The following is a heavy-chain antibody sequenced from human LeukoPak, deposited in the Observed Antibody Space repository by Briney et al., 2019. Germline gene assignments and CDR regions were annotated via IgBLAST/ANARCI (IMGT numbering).Heavy chain of an antibody. V-gene: IGHV4-4*07. Sequence: SETLSLTCTVSGGSISSYYWSWIRQPAGKGLEWIGRIYTSGSTNYNASLKSRVSISVDTSKNQFSLKLSSVTAADTAVYYCARAPYDSSGSNWFDPWGQGTLVTVSS. D-gene: IGHD3-22*01. CDR3: ARAPYDSSGSNWFDP. CDR2: IYTSGST. CDR1: GGSISSYY. J-gene: IGHJ5*02.